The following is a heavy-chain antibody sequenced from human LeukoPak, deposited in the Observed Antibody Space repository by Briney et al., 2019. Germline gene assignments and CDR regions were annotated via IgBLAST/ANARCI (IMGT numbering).Heavy chain of an antibody. CDR1: GFTFASHA. V-gene: IGHV3-23*01. D-gene: IGHD5-18*01. J-gene: IGHJ4*02. CDR3: GKTTVGYSSGQKPAWPVDY. Sequence: PGGSLRLSCEASGFTFASHAMYWVRQAPGKGLEWVVGIFGSGGSPHYADSVKGRFTISRDNPRNTVYLQINSLRDEDTAVYYCGKTTVGYSSGQKPAWPVDYWGQGTLVTVSS. CDR2: IFGSGGSP.